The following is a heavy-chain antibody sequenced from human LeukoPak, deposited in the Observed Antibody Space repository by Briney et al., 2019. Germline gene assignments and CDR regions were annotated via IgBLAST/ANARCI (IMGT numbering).Heavy chain of an antibody. CDR3: ARVQVYYDSSGYYHAFDI. Sequence: ASETLSLTCTVSGGSISSSSYYWSWIRQPPGKGLEWIGYIYYSGSTNYNPSLKSRVTISVDTSKNQFSLKLSSVTAADTAVYYCARVQVYYDSSGYYHAFDIWGQGTMVTASS. D-gene: IGHD3-22*01. V-gene: IGHV4-61*01. CDR2: IYYSGST. J-gene: IGHJ3*02. CDR1: GGSISSSSYY.